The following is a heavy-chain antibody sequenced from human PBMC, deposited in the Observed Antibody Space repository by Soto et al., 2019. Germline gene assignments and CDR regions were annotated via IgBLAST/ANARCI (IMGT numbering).Heavy chain of an antibody. V-gene: IGHV3-15*07. Sequence: EVQLVQSGGGLVKPGGSLGLSCAASGFIFSDTPMNWVRQAPGQGLEWVGRLRSKSDGGTTDLAAAVRGRFTISRDASTNTLHLQMDSLKIEDTAVYYCIAGRITACAQPFDYWGQGTLVTVSS. CDR1: GFIFSDTP. CDR3: IAGRITACAQPFDY. D-gene: IGHD6-13*01. CDR2: LRSKSDGGTT. J-gene: IGHJ4*01.